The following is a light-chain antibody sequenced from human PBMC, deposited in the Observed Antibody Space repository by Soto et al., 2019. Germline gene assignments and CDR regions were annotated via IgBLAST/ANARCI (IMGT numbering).Light chain of an antibody. J-gene: IGLJ3*02. V-gene: IGLV1-44*01. CDR3: AVWDDSLNGWV. CDR1: SSNIGSNT. Sequence: QSVLTQPPSASGTPGQRVTISCSGSSSNIGSNTVNWYQQLPGTAPKLLIYINSQRPSGVPDRFSGSKSGTSASLAISGLQSEDEADYYCAVWDDSLNGWVFGGGTKLTVL. CDR2: INS.